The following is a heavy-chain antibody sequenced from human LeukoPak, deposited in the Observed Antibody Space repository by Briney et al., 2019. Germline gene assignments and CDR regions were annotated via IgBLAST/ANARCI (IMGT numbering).Heavy chain of an antibody. J-gene: IGHJ4*02. CDR1: GFTFGDYA. Sequence: PGGSLRLSCAASGFTFGDYAMHWVRQVPGRAPEWVSLINDDGTNTYYADSAKGRLTISRDNGKNSLFLQMDGLRTEDTALYFCARGNTTFYDVWTGYYWFGGYFDFWGQGTQVTVSS. V-gene: IGHV3-43*02. CDR2: INDDGTNT. D-gene: IGHD3-3*01. CDR3: ARGNTTFYDVWTGYYWFGGYFDF.